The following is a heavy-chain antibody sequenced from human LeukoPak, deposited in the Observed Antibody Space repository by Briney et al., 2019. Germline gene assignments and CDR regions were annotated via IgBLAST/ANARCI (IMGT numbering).Heavy chain of an antibody. CDR1: GGTFSSYA. J-gene: IGHJ1*01. CDR2: ISVYNGNT. CDR3: ARGESGIHH. Sequence: ASVKVSCKASGGTFSSYAISWVRQAPGQGLEWMGWISVYNGNTNYAQKLQGRVTMTTDTSTSTAYMELRSLRSDDAAVYYCARGESGIHHWGQGTLFTVSS. V-gene: IGHV1-18*01.